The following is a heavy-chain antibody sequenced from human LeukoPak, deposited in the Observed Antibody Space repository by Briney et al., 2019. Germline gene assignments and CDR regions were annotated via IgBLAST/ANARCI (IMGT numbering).Heavy chain of an antibody. V-gene: IGHV1-18*04. CDR1: GCTFTGYY. D-gene: IGHD3-10*01. CDR2: ISAYNGNT. J-gene: IGHJ4*02. Sequence: ASVKVSCKASGCTFTGYYMHWVRQAPGQGLEWMGWISAYNGNTNYAQKLQGRVTMTTDTSTSTAYMELRSLRSDDTAVYYCARVPVSWFGELPIDYWGQGTLVTVSS. CDR3: ARVPVSWFGELPIDY.